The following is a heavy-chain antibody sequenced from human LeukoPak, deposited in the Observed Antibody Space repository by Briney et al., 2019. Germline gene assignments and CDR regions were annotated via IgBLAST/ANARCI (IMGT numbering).Heavy chain of an antibody. CDR3: ARWCQSGSYRTRYFDL. D-gene: IGHD1-26*01. CDR2: IGTAGDT. V-gene: IGHV3-13*01. CDR1: GFTFSSYD. J-gene: IGHJ2*01. Sequence: GGSLRLSCAASGFTFSSYDMHWVRQATGKGLEWVSAIGTAGDTYYPGSVKGRFTISRENAKNSLYLQMNSLRAGDTAVYYCARWCQSGSYRTRYFDLWGRGTLVTVSS.